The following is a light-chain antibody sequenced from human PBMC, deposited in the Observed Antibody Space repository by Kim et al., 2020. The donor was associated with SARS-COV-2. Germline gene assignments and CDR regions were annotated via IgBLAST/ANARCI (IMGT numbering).Light chain of an antibody. Sequence: SPGESATLPCRASQSVSSNYLAWYQQKPGQAPRLLIYGASSRATGIPDRFSGSGSGTDFTLTITRLEPEDFAVYYCQQYSSSPATFGQGTKVEVK. J-gene: IGKJ1*01. CDR2: GAS. CDR1: QSVSSNY. CDR3: QQYSSSPAT. V-gene: IGKV3-20*01.